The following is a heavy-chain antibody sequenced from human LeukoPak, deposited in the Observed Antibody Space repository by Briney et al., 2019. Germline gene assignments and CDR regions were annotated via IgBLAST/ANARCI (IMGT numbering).Heavy chain of an antibody. V-gene: IGHV1-18*01. Sequence: ASVKVSCKASGYTFTSNGISWVRQAPGQGLEWMGLISAYNGNTNYAQKLQGRVTMTTDTSTSTAYMELRSLRSDDTAVYYCARHGTPRCAFDIWGQGTMVTVSS. D-gene: IGHD5-24*01. CDR3: ARHGTPRCAFDI. J-gene: IGHJ3*02. CDR2: ISAYNGNT. CDR1: GYTFTSNG.